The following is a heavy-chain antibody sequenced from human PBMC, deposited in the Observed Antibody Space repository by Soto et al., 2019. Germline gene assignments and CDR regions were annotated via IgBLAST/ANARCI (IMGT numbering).Heavy chain of an antibody. CDR3: ATGPPMVRERTYYYRMDV. CDR2: IGDVDDP. D-gene: IGHD3-10*01. J-gene: IGHJ6*02. V-gene: IGHV3-13*05. CDR1: GFTIRNYD. Sequence: EVQLVESGGGLAQPGGSLRLSCAGSGFTIRNYDMHWVRQTTGKGLEWVSGIGDVDDPYYADSVKGRFTISREIAKNSLFLQMGGLGAGDSAVYYCATGPPMVRERTYYYRMDVWGQGTTVTVPS.